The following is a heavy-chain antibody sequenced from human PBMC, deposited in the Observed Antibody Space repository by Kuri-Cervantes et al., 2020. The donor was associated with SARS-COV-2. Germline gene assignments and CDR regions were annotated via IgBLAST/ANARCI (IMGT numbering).Heavy chain of an antibody. J-gene: IGHJ4*02. CDR3: ASPGLYYEFWPQNDLDY. D-gene: IGHD3-3*01. CDR2: IYYSGST. CDR1: GGFISSSSYY. Sequence: SETLSLTCTVSGGFISSSSYYWGWIRQPPGKGLEWLGSIYYSGSTYYNPSLKSRVTISVDTSKNQLSLKLSSVTAAGTAVYYCASPGLYYEFWPQNDLDYWGQGTLVTVSS. V-gene: IGHV4-39*01.